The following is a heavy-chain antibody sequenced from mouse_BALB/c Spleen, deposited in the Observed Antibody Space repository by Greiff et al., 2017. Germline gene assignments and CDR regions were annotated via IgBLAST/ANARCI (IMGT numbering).Heavy chain of an antibody. D-gene: IGHD1-1*01. V-gene: IGHV1S56*01. Sequence: VQLVESGPELVKPGASVRISCKASGYTFTSYYIHWVKQRPGQGLEWIGWIYPGNVNTKYNEKFKGKATLTADKSSSTAYMQLSSLTSEDSAVFFCARGGPTVVADAMDYWGQGTSVTVSS. CDR1: GYTFTSYY. CDR3: ARGGPTVVADAMDY. CDR2: IYPGNVNT. J-gene: IGHJ4*01.